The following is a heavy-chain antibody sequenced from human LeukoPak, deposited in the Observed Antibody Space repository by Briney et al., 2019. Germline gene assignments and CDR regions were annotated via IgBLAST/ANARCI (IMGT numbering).Heavy chain of an antibody. Sequence: ASVKVSCKASGYTFTSYYMHWVRQAPGPGLEWMGIINPSGGSTSYAQKFQGRVTMTRDMSTSTVYMELSSLRSEDTAVYYCASAGSYYVSFDYWGQGTLVTVSS. V-gene: IGHV1-46*01. J-gene: IGHJ4*02. CDR2: INPSGGST. CDR3: ASAGSYYVSFDY. D-gene: IGHD1-26*01. CDR1: GYTFTSYY.